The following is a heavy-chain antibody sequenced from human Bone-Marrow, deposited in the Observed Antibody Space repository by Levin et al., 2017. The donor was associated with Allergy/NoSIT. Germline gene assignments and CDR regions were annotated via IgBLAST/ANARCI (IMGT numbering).Heavy chain of an antibody. CDR1: GFTFSSYG. V-gene: IGHV3-30*18. Sequence: GGSLRLSCAASGFTFSSYGMHWVRQAPGKGLEWVAVISYDGSNKYYADSVKGRFTISRDNSKNTLYLQMNSLRAEDTAVYYCAKDYLRFDYYYYYGMDVWGQGTTVTVSS. D-gene: IGHD3-16*01. CDR2: ISYDGSNK. J-gene: IGHJ6*02. CDR3: AKDYLRFDYYYYYGMDV.